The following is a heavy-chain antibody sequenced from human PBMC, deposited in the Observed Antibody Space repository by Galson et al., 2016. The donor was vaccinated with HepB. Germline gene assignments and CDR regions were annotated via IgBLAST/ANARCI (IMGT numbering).Heavy chain of an antibody. V-gene: IGHV3-23*01. Sequence: SLRLSCAASGFTFSSYAMNWVRQAPGKGLEWVSSISGDGAPYYVDSMKGRFTISRENSKDTLYLQMISLRAEDTAVYYCARDRGFYSSTWDWGQGTLVTVSS. CDR3: ARDRGFYSSTWD. D-gene: IGHD2-2*01. J-gene: IGHJ4*02. CDR2: ISGDGAP. CDR1: GFTFSSYA.